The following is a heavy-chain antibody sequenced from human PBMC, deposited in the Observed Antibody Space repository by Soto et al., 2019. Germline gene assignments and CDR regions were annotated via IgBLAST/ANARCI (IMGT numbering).Heavy chain of an antibody. CDR3: ARDTIFGVVIIGRDAFDI. CDR1: GYTLTSYA. V-gene: IGHV1-3*01. Sequence: ASVKVSCKASGYTLTSYAMHWVRQAPGQRLEWMGWINAGNGNTKYSQKFQGRVTITRDTSASTAYMELSSLRSEDTAVYYCARDTIFGVVIIGRDAFDIWGQGTMVTVSS. D-gene: IGHD3-3*01. J-gene: IGHJ3*02. CDR2: INAGNGNT.